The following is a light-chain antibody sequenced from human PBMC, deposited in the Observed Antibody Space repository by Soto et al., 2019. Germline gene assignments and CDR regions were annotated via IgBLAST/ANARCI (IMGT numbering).Light chain of an antibody. CDR3: LQDINYPWT. J-gene: IGKJ1*01. Sequence: DIQMTQSPSTLSASVGDRVVITCRASQSITTWLAWYQQKPAKAPKLLIYDASSLESGVPSRFSGSGSGTDFTLAISSLQLEDSATYYCLQDINYPWTFGQGTKVDIK. CDR2: DAS. CDR1: QSITTW. V-gene: IGKV1-5*01.